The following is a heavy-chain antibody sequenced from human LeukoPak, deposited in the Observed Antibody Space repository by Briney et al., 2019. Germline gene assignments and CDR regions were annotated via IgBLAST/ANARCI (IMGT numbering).Heavy chain of an antibody. CDR3: ARGVYSGYENY. CDR2: INHSGST. Sequence: SETLSLTCAVYGGSFSGYYWSWIRQPPGKGLEWIGEINHSGSTNYNPSLESRVTIAVDTSKNQFSLKLSSVTAADTAVYYCARGVYSGYENYWGQGTLVTVSS. J-gene: IGHJ4*02. V-gene: IGHV4-34*01. CDR1: GGSFSGYY. D-gene: IGHD5-12*01.